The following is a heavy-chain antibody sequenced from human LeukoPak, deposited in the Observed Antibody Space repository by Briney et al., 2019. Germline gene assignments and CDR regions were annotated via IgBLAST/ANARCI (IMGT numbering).Heavy chain of an antibody. CDR3: ARTGRASDAFDI. J-gene: IGHJ3*02. CDR2: ISSSSSYI. Sequence: PGGSLRLSCAASGFTFSSYSMNWVRQAPGKGLEWVSSISSSSSYIYYADSVKGRFTISRDNAKNSLYLQMNSLRAEDTAVYYRARTGRASDAFDIWGQGTMVTVSS. D-gene: IGHD1-14*01. CDR1: GFTFSSYS. V-gene: IGHV3-21*01.